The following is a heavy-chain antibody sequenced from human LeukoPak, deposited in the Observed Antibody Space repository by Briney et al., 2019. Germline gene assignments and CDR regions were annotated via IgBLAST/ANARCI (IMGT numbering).Heavy chain of an antibody. CDR3: AREGTVGATDY. CDR1: GSTFSSHT. V-gene: IGHV3-48*04. CDR2: ISNTGSVI. Sequence: PGGSLRLSCAASGSTFSSHTMNWVRQAPGKGLEWISYISNTGSVIYYADSVKGRFTISRDNAKNSLYLQMNSLRAEDTAVYYCAREGTVGATDYWGQGTLVTVSS. D-gene: IGHD1-26*01. J-gene: IGHJ4*02.